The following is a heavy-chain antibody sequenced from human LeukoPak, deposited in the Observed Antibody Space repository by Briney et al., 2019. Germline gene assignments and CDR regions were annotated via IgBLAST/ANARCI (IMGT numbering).Heavy chain of an antibody. D-gene: IGHD3-10*01. CDR3: ARHGSITMVRGRLRYYYMDV. CDR1: GFTFSSYA. J-gene: IGHJ6*03. CDR2: ISFSGDST. Sequence: PGGSLRLSCAASGFTFSSYAMAWVRQAPGKGLEWVSVISFSGDSTYYADSVKGRFTISRDNSKNTLYLQMNSLRAEDTAVYYCARHGSITMVRGRLRYYYMDVWGKGTTVTISS. V-gene: IGHV3-23*01.